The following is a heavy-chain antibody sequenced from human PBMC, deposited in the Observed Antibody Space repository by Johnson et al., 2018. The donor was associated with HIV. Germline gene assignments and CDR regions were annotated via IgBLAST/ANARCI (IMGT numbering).Heavy chain of an antibody. D-gene: IGHD6-13*01. CDR3: AREGAAAGPTDAFDI. CDR2: ISYDGSNK. CDR1: GFTFSSYG. Sequence: QVQLVESGGGVVQPGRSLRLSCVASGFTFSSYGMNWVRQAPGKGLEWLAFISYDGSNKYYADSVKGRFTISRDNSKNTLYLQMNSLRAEDTAVYYCAREGAAAGPTDAFDIWGQGTMVTVSS. J-gene: IGHJ3*02. V-gene: IGHV3-30*03.